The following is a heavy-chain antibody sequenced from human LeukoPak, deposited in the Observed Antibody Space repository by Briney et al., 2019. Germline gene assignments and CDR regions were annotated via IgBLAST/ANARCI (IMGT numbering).Heavy chain of an antibody. D-gene: IGHD3-10*01. V-gene: IGHV7-4-1*02. CDR3: ARTRAPYYYASGSPDF. J-gene: IGHJ4*02. Sequence: ASVTVSCKASGYTLTTYAMNWVRQAPGQGIEWMGWINTNTGSPNYAQGFTGRFVFSLDTSVSTAYLQITSLKAEDTAVYYCARTRAPYYYASGSPDFWGQGALVTVSS. CDR1: GYTLTTYA. CDR2: INTNTGSP.